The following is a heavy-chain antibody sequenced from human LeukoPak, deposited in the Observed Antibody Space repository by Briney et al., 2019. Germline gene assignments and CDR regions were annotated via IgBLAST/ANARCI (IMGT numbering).Heavy chain of an antibody. CDR3: AKALIAARTDWFDP. CDR1: GFTFSSYA. D-gene: IGHD6-13*01. CDR2: ISYDGSNK. Sequence: PGGSLRLSCAASGFTFSSYAMHWVRQAPGKGLEWVAVISYDGSNKYYADSVKGRFTISRDNSKNTLYLQMNSLRAEDTAVYYCAKALIAARTDWFDPWGQGTLVTVSS. V-gene: IGHV3-30-3*01. J-gene: IGHJ5*02.